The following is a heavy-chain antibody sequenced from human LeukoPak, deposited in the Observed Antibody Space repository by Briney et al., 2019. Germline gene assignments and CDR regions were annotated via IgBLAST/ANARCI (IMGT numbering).Heavy chain of an antibody. CDR1: GGSFSGYY. CDR2: INHSGST. J-gene: IGHJ6*02. Sequence: SETLSLTCAVYGGSFSGYYWSWIRQPPGKGLEWIGEINHSGSTNYNPSLKSRVTISVDTSKKQFSLKLTSVTAADTAVYYCARPGQLGSLYYGLDVWGQGTTVVVPS. V-gene: IGHV4-34*01. D-gene: IGHD3-10*01. CDR3: ARPGQLGSLYYGLDV.